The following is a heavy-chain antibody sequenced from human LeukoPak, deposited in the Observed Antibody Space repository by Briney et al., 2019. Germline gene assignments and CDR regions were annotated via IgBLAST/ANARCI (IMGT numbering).Heavy chain of an antibody. V-gene: IGHV3-30*03. CDR1: GFTFSSYG. Sequence: PGGSLRLSCAASGFTFSSYGMHWVRQAPGKGLEWVALISYDGSIKYYADSVKGRFTTSRDNSKSTLYLQMNSLGADDTAVYYCARTREQWQVLDYWGQGTLVTVSS. CDR2: ISYDGSIK. CDR3: ARTREQWQVLDY. J-gene: IGHJ4*02. D-gene: IGHD6-19*01.